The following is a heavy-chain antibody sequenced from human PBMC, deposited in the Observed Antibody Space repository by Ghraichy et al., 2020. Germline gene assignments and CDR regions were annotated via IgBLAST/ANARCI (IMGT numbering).Heavy chain of an antibody. CDR1: GFTFSSYA. CDR2: ISGSGGST. V-gene: IGHV3-23*01. D-gene: IGHD3-16*01. Sequence: GESLNISCAASGFTFSSYAMSWVRQAPGKGLEWVSAISGSGGSTYYADSVKGRFTISRDNSKNTLYLQMNSLRAEDTAVYYCAKDGGITGDAFDIWGQGTMVTVSS. CDR3: AKDGGITGDAFDI. J-gene: IGHJ3*02.